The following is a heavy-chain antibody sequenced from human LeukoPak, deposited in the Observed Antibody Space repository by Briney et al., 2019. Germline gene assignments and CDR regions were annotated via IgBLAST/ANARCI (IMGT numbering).Heavy chain of an antibody. J-gene: IGHJ6*04. CDR2: IVGSGYTT. Sequence: GGSLRLSCAASGFTFSNYAMSWVRQAPGKGLEWVSAIVGSGYTTYYADSVKGRFTISRDNSKNTVYLQMNSLRAEDTAVYYCAELGITMIGGVWGKGTTVTISS. V-gene: IGHV3-23*01. CDR1: GFTFSNYA. D-gene: IGHD3-10*02. CDR3: AELGITMIGGV.